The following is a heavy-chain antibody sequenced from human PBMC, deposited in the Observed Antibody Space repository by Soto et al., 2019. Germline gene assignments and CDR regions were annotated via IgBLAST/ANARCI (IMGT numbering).Heavy chain of an antibody. CDR2: MYYSGTT. Sequence: QLQLQESRPGLVKPSETLSLTCTVSGGSISSSDFYWGWLRQPPGKGLDFIGSMYYSGTTYYNPSLKNRITISVDTSKNQFSLKLSSVTASDTAVYYCAVVDSTGNWCDPWGQGALVTVSS. D-gene: IGHD3-22*01. CDR1: GGSISSSDFY. CDR3: AVVDSTGNWCDP. V-gene: IGHV4-39*01. J-gene: IGHJ5*02.